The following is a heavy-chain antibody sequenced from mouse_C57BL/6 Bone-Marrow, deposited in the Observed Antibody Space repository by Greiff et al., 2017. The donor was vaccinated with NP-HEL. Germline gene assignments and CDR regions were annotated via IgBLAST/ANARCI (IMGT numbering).Heavy chain of an antibody. D-gene: IGHD3-3*01. V-gene: IGHV1-85*01. J-gene: IGHJ2*01. CDR3: ASSSRDY. CDR1: GYTFTSYD. Sequence: VMLVESGPELVKPGASVKLSCKASGYTFTSYDINWVKQRPGRGLEWIGWIYPRDGSTKYNEKFKGKATLTVDTSSSTAYMELHSLTSEDSAVYFCASSSRDYLGQGTTLTVSS. CDR2: IYPRDGST.